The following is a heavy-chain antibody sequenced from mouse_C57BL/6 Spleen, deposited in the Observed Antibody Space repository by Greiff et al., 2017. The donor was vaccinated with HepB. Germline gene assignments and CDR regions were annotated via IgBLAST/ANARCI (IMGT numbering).Heavy chain of an antibody. CDR3: ARPFSHGAMDY. Sequence: DVKLVESGGGLVKPGGSLKLSCAASGFTFSDYGMHWVRQAPEKGLEWVAYISSGSSTIYYADTVKGRFTISRDNAKNTLFLQMTSLRSEDTAMYYCARPFSHGAMDYWGQGTSVTVSS. CDR1: GFTFSDYG. V-gene: IGHV5-17*01. CDR2: ISSGSSTI. J-gene: IGHJ4*01.